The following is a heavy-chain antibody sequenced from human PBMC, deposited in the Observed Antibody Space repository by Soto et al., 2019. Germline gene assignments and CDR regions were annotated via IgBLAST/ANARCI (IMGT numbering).Heavy chain of an antibody. CDR3: AKDLVGIVVTLGRASDI. CDR1: GFTFTNYA. J-gene: IGHJ3*02. D-gene: IGHD3-22*01. Sequence: PGGSLRLSCAPSGFTFTNYAMSWVRQAPGKGLEWVASISGTGGSTYYADSVKGRFTISRDNSKNTLSLQMNSLGAEDTAKYYCAKDLVGIVVTLGRASDIWGQGPMVTV. CDR2: ISGTGGST. V-gene: IGHV3-23*01.